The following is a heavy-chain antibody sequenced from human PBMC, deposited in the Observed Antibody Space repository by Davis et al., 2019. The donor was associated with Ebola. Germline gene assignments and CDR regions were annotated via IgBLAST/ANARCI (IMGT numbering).Heavy chain of an antibody. Sequence: GSLRLSCTVSGGSISSSSYYWGWIRQPPGKGLEWIGSIYYSGSTYYKPSLKSRVTISVDTSKNQFSLKLSSVTAADTAVYYCARRVGYCSSTSCQNYYGMDVWGQGTTVTVSS. CDR2: IYYSGST. CDR1: GGSISSSSYY. CDR3: ARRVGYCSSTSCQNYYGMDV. D-gene: IGHD2-2*01. V-gene: IGHV4-39*01. J-gene: IGHJ6*02.